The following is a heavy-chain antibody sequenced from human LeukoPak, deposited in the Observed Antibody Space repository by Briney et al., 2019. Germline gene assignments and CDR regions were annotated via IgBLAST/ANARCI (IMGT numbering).Heavy chain of an antibody. CDR3: ARAGVSVYYISNSRWFDP. Sequence: SETLSLTCAVYGGSFSGYYWSWIRRPPGKGLEWIGEINDSGSTNYNPSLKSRVTISVDTSKNQFSLKLSSVTAADTAVYYCARAGVSVYYISNSRWFDPWGQGTLVTVSS. CDR2: INDSGST. CDR1: GGSFSGYY. J-gene: IGHJ5*02. D-gene: IGHD2/OR15-2a*01. V-gene: IGHV4-34*01.